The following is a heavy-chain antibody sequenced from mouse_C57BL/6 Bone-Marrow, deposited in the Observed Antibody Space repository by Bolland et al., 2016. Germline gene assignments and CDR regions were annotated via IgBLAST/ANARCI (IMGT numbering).Heavy chain of an antibody. V-gene: IGHV5-2*01. D-gene: IGHD3-3*01. CDR2: INNDGGST. J-gene: IGHJ3*01. CDR3: ARRGRAWFAY. Sequence: LVAAINNDGGSTYYPDTMERRLIISRDNTKKTLYLQMSSLRSEDTALYYCARRGRAWFAYWG.